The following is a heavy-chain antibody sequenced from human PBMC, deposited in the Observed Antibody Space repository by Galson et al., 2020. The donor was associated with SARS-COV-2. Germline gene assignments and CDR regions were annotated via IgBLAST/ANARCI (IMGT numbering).Heavy chain of an antibody. CDR2: ISWNSGSI. J-gene: IGHJ4*02. CDR1: GFTFDDYA. D-gene: IGHD3-22*01. CDR3: ATSGGYDSSGYYSFDY. V-gene: IGHV3-9*01. Sequence: PGGSLRLSCAASGFTFDDYAMHWVRQAPGKGLEWVSGISWNSGSIGYADSVKGRFTISRDNAKNSLYLQMNSLRTEDTALYYCATSGGYDSSGYYSFDYWGQGTLVTVSS.